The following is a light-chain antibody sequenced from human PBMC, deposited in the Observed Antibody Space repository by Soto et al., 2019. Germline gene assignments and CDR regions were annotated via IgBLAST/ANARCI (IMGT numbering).Light chain of an antibody. CDR1: QSVSSSY. CDR2: GAS. CDR3: QQYGSSPQT. V-gene: IGKV3-20*01. J-gene: IGKJ1*01. Sequence: EIVLTQSPGTLSLSPGERATLSCRASQSVSSSYLAWYQQKPGQAPRLLIYGASSRATGIPERSSGSGSGTDFTLTISRPEPEDFAVYYCQQYGSSPQTFGQGTKVEIK.